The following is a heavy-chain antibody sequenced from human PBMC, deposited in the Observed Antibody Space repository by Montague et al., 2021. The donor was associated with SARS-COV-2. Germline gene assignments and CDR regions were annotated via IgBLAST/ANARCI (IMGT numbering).Heavy chain of an antibody. CDR2: INHSGST. D-gene: IGHD5-24*01. J-gene: IGHJ4*02. V-gene: IGHV4-34*01. CDR1: GGSFSGYY. Sequence: SETLSLTCAVYGGSFSGYYWSWIRQPPGKGLEWIGEINHSGSTNYNPSLKSRVTISADTSKNQFSLKLSSVTAADTAVYYCARGDVEMATIKSGGPFYHFDYWGQGTLVTVSS. CDR3: ARGDVEMATIKSGGPFYHFDY.